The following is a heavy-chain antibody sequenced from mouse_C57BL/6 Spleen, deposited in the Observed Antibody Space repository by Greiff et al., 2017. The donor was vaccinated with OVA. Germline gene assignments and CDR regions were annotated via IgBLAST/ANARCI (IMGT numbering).Heavy chain of an antibody. J-gene: IGHJ3*01. CDR2: ISSGGSYT. V-gene: IGHV5-6*03. D-gene: IGHD2-4*01. CDR3: ARPGDYGFAY. CDR1: GFTFSSYG. Sequence: DVMLVESGGGLVKPGGSLKLSCAASGFTFSSYGMSWVRQTPDKRLEWVATISSGGSYTYYPDSVKGRFTISRDNAKNTLYLQMSSLKSEDTAMYYCARPGDYGFAYWGQGTLVTVSA.